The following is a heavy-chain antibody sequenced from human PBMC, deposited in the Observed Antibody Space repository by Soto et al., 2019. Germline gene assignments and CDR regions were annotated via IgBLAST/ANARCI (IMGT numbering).Heavy chain of an antibody. J-gene: IGHJ4*02. D-gene: IGHD3-3*01. CDR3: AKDQHYPYYDFWSGSAPGFDY. Sequence: GGSLRLSCAASGFTFSSYAMSWVRQAPGKGLEWVSAISGSGGSTYYADSVKGRFTISRDNSKNTLYLQMNSLRAEDTAVYYCAKDQHYPYYDFWSGSAPGFDYWGQGTLVTVSS. CDR2: ISGSGGST. CDR1: GFTFSSYA. V-gene: IGHV3-23*01.